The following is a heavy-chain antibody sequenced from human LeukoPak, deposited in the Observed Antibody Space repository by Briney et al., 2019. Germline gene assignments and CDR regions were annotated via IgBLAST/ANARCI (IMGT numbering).Heavy chain of an antibody. CDR3: ARRRVVTASFDY. V-gene: IGHV4-34*01. J-gene: IGHJ4*02. D-gene: IGHD2-21*02. CDR2: INHSRST. Sequence: SETLSLTCAVYGGSFSGYYWSWIRQPPGKGLEWIGEINHSRSTNYNASLKSRVTISVDTSKNQFSLKLSSVTAADTAVYYCARRRVVTASFDYWGQGTLVTVSS. CDR1: GGSFSGYY.